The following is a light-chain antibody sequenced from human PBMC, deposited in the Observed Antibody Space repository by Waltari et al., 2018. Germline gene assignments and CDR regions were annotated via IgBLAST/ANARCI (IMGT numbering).Light chain of an antibody. CDR2: EDN. V-gene: IGLV6-57*03. Sequence: NFMLTQPHSVSESPGKTVTISCTRSSGSIASNYVQWYQQRPGSAPTSVVYEDNQRPSGVPDGFSGSIDSSSNSASLTSSGRKTEDEADYYCQSYDSSNVVFGGGTKLTVL. J-gene: IGLJ2*01. CDR1: SGSIASNY. CDR3: QSYDSSNVV.